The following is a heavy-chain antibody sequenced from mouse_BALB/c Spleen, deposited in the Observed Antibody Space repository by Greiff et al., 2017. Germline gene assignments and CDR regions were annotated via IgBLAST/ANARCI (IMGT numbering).Heavy chain of an antibody. Sequence: EVMLVESGGDLVKPGGSLKLSCAASGFTFSSYGMSWVRQTPDKRLEWVATISSGGSYTYYPDSVKGRFTISRDNAKNTLYLQMSSLKSEDTAMYYCARRGTGTDAMDYWGQGTSVTVSS. CDR1: GFTFSSYG. CDR2: ISSGGSYT. CDR3: ARRGTGTDAMDY. D-gene: IGHD4-1*01. J-gene: IGHJ4*01. V-gene: IGHV5-6*02.